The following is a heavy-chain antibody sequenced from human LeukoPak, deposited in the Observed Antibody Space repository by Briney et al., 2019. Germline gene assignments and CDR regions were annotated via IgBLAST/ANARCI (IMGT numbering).Heavy chain of an antibody. J-gene: IGHJ4*02. CDR2: IYYSGST. D-gene: IGHD4-11*01. V-gene: IGHV4-59*12. Sequence: PSETLSLTCTVSGGSISSYYWSWIRQPPGKGLEWIGYIYYSGSTNYNPSLKSRVTISVDTSKNQFSLQLSSVTAADTAMYYCAKTHSHFPPYFDYWGQGTLVIVSS. CDR3: AKTHSHFPPYFDY. CDR1: GGSISSYY.